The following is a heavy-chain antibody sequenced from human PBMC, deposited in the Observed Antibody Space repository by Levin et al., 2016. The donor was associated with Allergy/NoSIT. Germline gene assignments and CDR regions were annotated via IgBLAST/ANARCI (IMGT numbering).Heavy chain of an antibody. D-gene: IGHD2-2*01. J-gene: IGHJ4*02. V-gene: IGHV3-48*01. CDR3: ARDPVGFVAWMDV. CDR2: ITSSSSGI. CDR1: GFIFSSFS. Sequence: GESLKISCEASGFIFSSFSMHWVRQAPGKGLEWLSYITSSSSGIYYAESVKGRFTISRDDAKNSLYLQMNSLRAEDTAVYYCARDPVGFVAWMDVWGQGSLVTVSS.